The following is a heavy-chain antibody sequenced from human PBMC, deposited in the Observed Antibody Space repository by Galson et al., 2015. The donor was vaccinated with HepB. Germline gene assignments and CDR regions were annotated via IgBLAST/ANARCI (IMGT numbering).Heavy chain of an antibody. Sequence: SVKVSCKASGYTFTSYGISWVRQAPGQGLEWMGWISAYNGNTNYAQKLQGRVTMTTDTSTSTAYMELRSLRSDDTAVYYCARDGKPTGPGRGDDAFDIWGQGTMVTVSS. CDR1: GYTFTSYG. V-gene: IGHV1-18*01. D-gene: IGHD4-17*01. J-gene: IGHJ3*02. CDR2: ISAYNGNT. CDR3: ARDGKPTGPGRGDDAFDI.